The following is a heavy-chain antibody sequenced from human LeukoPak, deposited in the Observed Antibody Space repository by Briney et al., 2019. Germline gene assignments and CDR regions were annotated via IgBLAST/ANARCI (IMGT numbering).Heavy chain of an antibody. CDR1: GGSISSYY. CDR3: ASRGYCSSTSCSIGVDY. V-gene: IGHV4-34*01. Sequence: SDTLSLTCTVSGGSISSYYRSWIRQPPGKGLEWIGEINHSGSTNYNPSLKSRVTISVDTSKNQFSLKLSSVTAADTAVYYCASRGYCSSTSCSIGVDYWGQGTLVTVSS. D-gene: IGHD2-2*01. CDR2: INHSGST. J-gene: IGHJ4*02.